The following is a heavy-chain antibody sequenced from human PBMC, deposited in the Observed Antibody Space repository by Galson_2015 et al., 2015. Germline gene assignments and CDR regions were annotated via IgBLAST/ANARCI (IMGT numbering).Heavy chain of an antibody. CDR2: TNGANGDT. V-gene: IGHV1-3*01. J-gene: IGHJ5*02. D-gene: IGHD6-13*01. Sequence: SVKVSCKAYGYTFTTHHIHWVRQAPGQGLEWMGRTNGANGDTKYSQKFQGRVTITRDTSANTAYMELSSLRSEDTAVYYYARDREAAAGSGYNWFDPWGQGTLVTVSS. CDR1: GYTFTTHH. CDR3: ARDREAAAGSGYNWFDP.